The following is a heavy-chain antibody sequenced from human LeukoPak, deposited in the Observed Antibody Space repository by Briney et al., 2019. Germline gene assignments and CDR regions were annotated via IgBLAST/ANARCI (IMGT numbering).Heavy chain of an antibody. CDR3: ARDTPVFSSWHRVPFDY. D-gene: IGHD6-13*01. Sequence: PGGSLRLSCAASGFTFSSYWMSWVRQAAGKGLEWVAMIKQDGSEKYYVDSVKGRFTISRDNAENSLHLQMNSLRAEDTAVYYCARDTPVFSSWHRVPFDYWGQGSLVTVSS. V-gene: IGHV3-7*04. CDR2: IKQDGSEK. J-gene: IGHJ4*02. CDR1: GFTFSSYW.